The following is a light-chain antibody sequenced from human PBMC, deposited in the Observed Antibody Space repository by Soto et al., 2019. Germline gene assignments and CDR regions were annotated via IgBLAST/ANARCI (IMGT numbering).Light chain of an antibody. CDR3: QSYDSAFAV. CDR1: RGSIANNY. J-gene: IGLJ2*01. V-gene: IGLV6-57*04. Sequence: NFMLTRPHSVSESPGKTLSISCTRSRGSIANNYVQWYQQRPGSAPTTVIYENNQRLSGVPDRFSGSTDGSSISASLTISGLQPEDEADYYCQSYDSAFAVFGGVTNLTVL. CDR2: ENN.